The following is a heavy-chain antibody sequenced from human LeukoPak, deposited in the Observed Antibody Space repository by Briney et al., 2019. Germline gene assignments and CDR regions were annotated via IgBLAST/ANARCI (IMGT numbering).Heavy chain of an antibody. CDR3: ARVGSYAFDI. V-gene: IGHV4-59*01. Sequence: PSETLSLTCTVSGGSISSYYWSWIRQPPGRGLEWIGYIHYSGSINSNPSLNSRVTISVDTSKNQFSLRLSSVTAADTAVYYCARVGSYAFDIWGQGTMVTVSS. J-gene: IGHJ3*02. CDR2: IHYSGSI. CDR1: GGSISSYY.